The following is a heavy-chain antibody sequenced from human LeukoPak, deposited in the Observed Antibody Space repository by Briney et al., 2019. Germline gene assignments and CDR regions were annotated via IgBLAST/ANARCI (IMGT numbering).Heavy chain of an antibody. V-gene: IGHV3-21*01. J-gene: IGHJ6*03. Sequence: PGGSLRLSCAASGFSFSSYSMNWVRQAPGKGLEWVSYISGSGSYIYYADTVKGRFTISRDNADKSLHLQMDSLRAEDTAVYYCARDFNPGYRSGWDDNYYYYYMDVWGKGTTVTVSS. CDR2: ISGSGSYI. D-gene: IGHD6-19*01. CDR3: ARDFNPGYRSGWDDNYYYYYMDV. CDR1: GFSFSSYS.